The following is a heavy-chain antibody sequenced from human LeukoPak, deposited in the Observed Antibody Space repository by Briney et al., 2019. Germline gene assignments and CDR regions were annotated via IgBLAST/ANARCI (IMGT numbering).Heavy chain of an antibody. Sequence: ASVKVSCQASGYTFTGYYMHWVRQVPGQGLEWMGRINPNSGGTNYAQKFQGRVTMTRDTSISTAYMELSRLRSDDTAVYYCAIDYYDSSGYFNSDYWGQGTLVTVSS. CDR1: GYTFTGYY. CDR3: AIDYYDSSGYFNSDY. J-gene: IGHJ4*02. D-gene: IGHD3-22*01. CDR2: INPNSGGT. V-gene: IGHV1-2*06.